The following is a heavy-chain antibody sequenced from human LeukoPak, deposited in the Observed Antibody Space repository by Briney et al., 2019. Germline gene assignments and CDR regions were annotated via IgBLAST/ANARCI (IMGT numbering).Heavy chain of an antibody. CDR2: ARAGPTET. J-gene: IGHJ4*02. CDR1: GYTFSAYA. CDR3: ARSGSRLVWFGEIMGYCDY. V-gene: IGHV1-3*01. Sequence: GASVKVSCKASGYTFSAYAVHWVRQAPGQSLEWMGWARAGPTETPYSQKFQGRVTITRDASANIAYMELSSLRSEDTAVYYCARSGSRLVWFGEIMGYCDYWGQGTLVTVSS. D-gene: IGHD3-10*01.